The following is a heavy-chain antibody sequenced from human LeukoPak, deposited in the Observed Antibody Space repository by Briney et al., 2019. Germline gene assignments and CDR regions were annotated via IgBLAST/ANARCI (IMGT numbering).Heavy chain of an antibody. J-gene: IGHJ4*02. CDR1: GGSFSGYY. Sequence: RPSGTLSLTCAVYGGSFSGYYWSWIRQPPGKGLEWIGEINHSGSTNYNPSLKSRVTISVDTSKHQFSLKLSSVTAADTAVYYCARGLGPYCSGGSCYGDYFDYWGQGTLVTVSS. CDR2: INHSGST. CDR3: ARGLGPYCSGGSCYGDYFDY. D-gene: IGHD2-15*01. V-gene: IGHV4-34*01.